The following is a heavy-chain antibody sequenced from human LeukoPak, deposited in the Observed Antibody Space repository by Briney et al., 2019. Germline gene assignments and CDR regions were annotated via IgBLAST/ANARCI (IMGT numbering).Heavy chain of an antibody. J-gene: IGHJ6*02. CDR2: IYYSGST. CDR1: GGSISSYY. CDR3: ARVGRHDYGGNYYYYGMDV. Sequence: PSETLSLTCTVSGGSISSYYWSWIRQPPGKGLEWIGYIYYSGSTNYNPSLKSRVTISVDTSKNQFSLKLSSVTAADTAVYYCARVGRHDYGGNYYYYGMDVWGQGTTVTVSS. V-gene: IGHV4-59*01. D-gene: IGHD4-17*01.